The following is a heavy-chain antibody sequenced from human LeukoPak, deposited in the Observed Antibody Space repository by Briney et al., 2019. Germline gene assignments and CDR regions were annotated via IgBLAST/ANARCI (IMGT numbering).Heavy chain of an antibody. V-gene: IGHV3-74*01. CDR3: ARGWSVEWLPHY. J-gene: IGHJ4*02. CDR1: GFTFSSYW. Sequence: GGSLRLSCAASGFTFSSYWMHWVRQAPGKGLVWVSRINSDGSSTSYADSVKGRFTISRDNAKNTLYLQMNSLRAEDTAVYYCARGWSVEWLPHYWGQGTLVTVSS. D-gene: IGHD3-3*01. CDR2: INSDGSST.